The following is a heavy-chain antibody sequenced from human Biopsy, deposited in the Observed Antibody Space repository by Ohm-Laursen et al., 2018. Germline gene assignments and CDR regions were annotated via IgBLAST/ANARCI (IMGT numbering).Heavy chain of an antibody. Sequence: SLVKVSCKASGDSFTSYAIGWVRQAPGQGLEWMGGIIPIPNVATYAQKFQGRITITADEPTSTAYMELSSLTSDDTAVYFCARGEGSSWFDPWGHGTLVTVSS. CDR2: IIPIPNVA. J-gene: IGHJ5*02. CDR1: GDSFTSYA. D-gene: IGHD1-26*01. CDR3: ARGEGSSWFDP. V-gene: IGHV1-69*01.